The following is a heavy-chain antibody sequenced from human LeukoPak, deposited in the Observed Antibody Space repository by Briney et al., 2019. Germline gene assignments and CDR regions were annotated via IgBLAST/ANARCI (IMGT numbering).Heavy chain of an antibody. CDR3: AREASRYFDWLSNYYYYYYMDV. CDR2: IYYSGST. J-gene: IGHJ6*03. D-gene: IGHD3-9*01. V-gene: IGHV4-59*12. Sequence: SETLSLTCTVSGGSISSYYWSWIRQPPGKGLEWIGYIYYSGSTNYNPSLKSRVTMSVDTSKNQFSLKLSSVTAADTAVYYCAREASRYFDWLSNYYYYYYMDVWGKGTTVTISS. CDR1: GGSISSYY.